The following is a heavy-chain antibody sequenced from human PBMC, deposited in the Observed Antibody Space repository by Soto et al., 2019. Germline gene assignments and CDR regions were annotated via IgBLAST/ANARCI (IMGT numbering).Heavy chain of an antibody. CDR1: GGTFSSYT. CDR3: AREYSSSSSDWFDP. D-gene: IGHD6-6*01. CDR2: IIPTLDIA. Sequence: QVQLVQSGAEVKKPGSSVKVSCKASGGTFSSYTINWVRQAPGQGLEWMGRIIPTLDIADYTQTFQGRVTISADKSTSTVYMELTSLRCEDMAVYYCAREYSSSSSDWFDPWGQGTLVTVSS. V-gene: IGHV1-69*08. J-gene: IGHJ5*02.